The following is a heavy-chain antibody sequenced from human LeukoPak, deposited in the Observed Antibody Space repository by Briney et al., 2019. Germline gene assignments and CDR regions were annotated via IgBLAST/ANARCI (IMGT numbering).Heavy chain of an antibody. CDR3: ARRGVGATWDY. J-gene: IGHJ4*02. Sequence: GESLQISCQSSGYSFTTYWIDWVRQMPGKGLEWMGIIYPGDSDTRYSPSFQGQVTISADKSISTAYLQWSSLKASDTAMYYCARRGVGATWDYWGQGTLVTVSS. CDR1: GYSFTTYW. D-gene: IGHD1-26*01. CDR2: IYPGDSDT. V-gene: IGHV5-51*01.